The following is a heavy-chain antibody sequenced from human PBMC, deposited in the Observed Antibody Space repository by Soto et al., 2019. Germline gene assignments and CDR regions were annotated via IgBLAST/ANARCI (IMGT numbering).Heavy chain of an antibody. CDR1: GGSISSGDYY. J-gene: IGHJ6*02. Sequence: SETLSLTCTVSGGSISSGDYYWSWIRQPPGKGLEWIGYIYYSGSTYYNPSLKSRVTISVDTSKNQFSLKLSSVTAADTAVYYCARDGSAVGYYYGMDVWGQGTTVTVSS. V-gene: IGHV4-30-4*01. CDR2: IYYSGST. D-gene: IGHD1-26*01. CDR3: ARDGSAVGYYYGMDV.